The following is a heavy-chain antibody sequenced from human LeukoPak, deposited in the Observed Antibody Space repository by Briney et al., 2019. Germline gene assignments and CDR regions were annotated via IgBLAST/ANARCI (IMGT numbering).Heavy chain of an antibody. CDR1: GGSISGYH. CDR3: ARTISAWKYFDY. Sequence: SETLSLTCTVSGGSISGYHWSWIRQPPGKGLEWIGYINYSGSTDYNPSLKSRVTISVDTSKNQFSLKLSSVTAADTAVFYCARTISAWKYFDYWGQGTLVTVSS. CDR2: INYSGST. V-gene: IGHV4-59*08. D-gene: IGHD1-1*01. J-gene: IGHJ4*02.